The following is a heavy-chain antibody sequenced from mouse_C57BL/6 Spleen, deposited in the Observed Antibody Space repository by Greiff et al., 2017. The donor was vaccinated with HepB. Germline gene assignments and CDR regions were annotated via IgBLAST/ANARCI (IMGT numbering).Heavy chain of an antibody. Sequence: QVQLQQSGAELVKPGASVKISCKASGYAFSSYWMNWVKQRPGKGLEWIGQIYPGDGDTNYNGKFKGKATLTADKSSSTAYMQLSSLTSEDSAVYFCARSEAGPRLFACWGQGTLVTVSA. CDR3: ARSEAGPRLFAC. V-gene: IGHV1-80*01. CDR2: IYPGDGDT. D-gene: IGHD2-2*01. J-gene: IGHJ3*01. CDR1: GYAFSSYW.